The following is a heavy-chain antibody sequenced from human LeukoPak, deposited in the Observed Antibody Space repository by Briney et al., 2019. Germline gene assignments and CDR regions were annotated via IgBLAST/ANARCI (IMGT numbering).Heavy chain of an antibody. CDR2: IIPIFGIA. Sequence: SVKVSCKASGGTFSSYAISWVRQAPGQGLEWMGRIIPIFGIANYAQKFQGRVTITADKSTSAAYMELSSLRSEDTAVYYCASNYYDSSGYYGPFDYWGQGTLVTVSS. V-gene: IGHV1-69*04. CDR3: ASNYYDSSGYYGPFDY. J-gene: IGHJ4*02. CDR1: GGTFSSYA. D-gene: IGHD3-22*01.